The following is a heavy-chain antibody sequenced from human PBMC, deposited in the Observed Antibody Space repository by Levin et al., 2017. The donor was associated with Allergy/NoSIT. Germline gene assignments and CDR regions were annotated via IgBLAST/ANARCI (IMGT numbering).Heavy chain of an antibody. CDR1: GYSFTSYW. J-gene: IGHJ4*02. CDR3: ARRTYYYDSSGELDY. D-gene: IGHD3-22*01. CDR2: IDPSDSYT. V-gene: IGHV5-10-1*01. Sequence: GESLKISCKGSGYSFTSYWISWVRQMPGKGLEWMGRIDPSDSYTNYSPSFQGHVTISADKSISTAYLQWSSLKASDTAMYYCARRTYYYDSSGELDYWGQGTLVTVSS.